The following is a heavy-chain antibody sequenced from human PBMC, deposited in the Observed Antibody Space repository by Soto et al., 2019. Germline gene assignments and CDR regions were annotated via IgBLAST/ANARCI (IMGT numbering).Heavy chain of an antibody. J-gene: IGHJ4*02. CDR1: GFTVSSNY. D-gene: IGHD2-15*01. CDR2: IYSGGST. V-gene: IGHV3-53*01. CDR3: ARVDSGISYFDA. Sequence: GGSLRLSCAASGFTVSSNYMSWVRQAPGKGLKWVSVIYSGGSTYYADSVKGRFTISRDNSKNTLFLQLNSLGAEDTAVYYCARVDSGISYFDAWGQGTLVTVSS.